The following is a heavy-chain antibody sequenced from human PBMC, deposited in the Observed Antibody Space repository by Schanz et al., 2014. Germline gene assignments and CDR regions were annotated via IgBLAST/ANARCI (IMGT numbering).Heavy chain of an antibody. V-gene: IGHV3-48*01. CDR1: GFSFGTYA. CDR2: VSRSTPDI. Sequence: EMQLLESGGGLIQPGGSLRLSCAASGFSFGTYAMSWVRQAPGKGLLWVSYVSRSTPDIYYADSVKGRFTMSRDNAKNSVFLQMNSLRAEDTAVYYCARAGYDADNWFDPWGQGTLVTVSS. J-gene: IGHJ5*02. CDR3: ARAGYDADNWFDP. D-gene: IGHD2-2*01.